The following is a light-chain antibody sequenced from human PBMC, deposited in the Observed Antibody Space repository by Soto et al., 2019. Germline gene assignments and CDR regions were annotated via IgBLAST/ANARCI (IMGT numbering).Light chain of an antibody. Sequence: EIVLTQSPGTLSLSPGERATLSCRASQRVSSTSFAWYQQKLGQAPRILIYGVSNRDTGILDRFSGSGSGTDFTLTINRLEPDDFAVYFCQHYGNSLWTFGQGTKVEIK. J-gene: IGKJ1*01. CDR3: QHYGNSLWT. CDR1: QRVSSTS. CDR2: GVS. V-gene: IGKV3-20*01.